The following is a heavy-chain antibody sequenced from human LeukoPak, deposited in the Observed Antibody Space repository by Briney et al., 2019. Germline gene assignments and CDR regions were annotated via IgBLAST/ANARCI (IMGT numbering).Heavy chain of an antibody. Sequence: ASVKVSCKASGYTFTSYYMHWVRQAPGQGLEWMGIINPSGGSTSYAQKFQGRVTMTRDTSTSTVYMELSSLRSEDTAVYYCARDRDRLWFGRFNWFDPWGQGTLVTVSS. J-gene: IGHJ5*02. V-gene: IGHV1-46*01. CDR2: INPSGGST. D-gene: IGHD3-10*01. CDR3: ARDRDRLWFGRFNWFDP. CDR1: GYTFTSYY.